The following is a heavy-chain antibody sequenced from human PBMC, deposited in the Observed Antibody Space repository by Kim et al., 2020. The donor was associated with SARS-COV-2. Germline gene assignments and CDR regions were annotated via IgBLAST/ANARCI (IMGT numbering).Heavy chain of an antibody. CDR2: ISVTGGST. J-gene: IGHJ4*01. Sequence: GGSLRLSCTASGFTFSNSVMNWVRQAPGKGLEWVSSISVTGGSTYYADSVKGRFTISRDNSKNTLYLQMNSLRADDTAVYYCARSGSGLDYWGHGTLAT. V-gene: IGHV3-23*01. CDR1: GFTFSNSV. D-gene: IGHD3-10*01. CDR3: ARSGSGLDY.